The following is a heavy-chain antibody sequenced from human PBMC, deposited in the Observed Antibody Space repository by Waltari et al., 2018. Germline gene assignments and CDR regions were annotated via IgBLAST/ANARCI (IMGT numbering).Heavy chain of an antibody. J-gene: IGHJ3*02. D-gene: IGHD2-2*01. CDR1: GGSISSGGYS. V-gene: IGHV4-30-2*01. CDR2: IFHSGST. Sequence: QLQLQESGSGLVKPSQTLSLTCAVSGGSISSGGYSWSWIRQPPGKGLAWIGYIFHSGSTYYNPPLKSRVTVSVDRSKNQFSLKLSSVTAADTAVYYCARSQEIVVVPAAPLGAFDIWGQGTMVTVSS. CDR3: ARSQEIVVVPAAPLGAFDI.